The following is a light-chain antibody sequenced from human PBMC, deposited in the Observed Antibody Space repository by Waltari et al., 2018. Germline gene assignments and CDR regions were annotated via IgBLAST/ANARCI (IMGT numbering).Light chain of an antibody. CDR2: GPS. Sequence: DIQLIQSPSFLSASVGDRVTITCRASQGISNYLAWYQQKPGKAPSLLIYGPSTLQTWVPSRFSGSGSETEFTLTISGVQPEDFATYYCQHLNNYPLAFGGGTKVEI. CDR3: QHLNNYPLA. CDR1: QGISNY. J-gene: IGKJ4*01. V-gene: IGKV1-9*01.